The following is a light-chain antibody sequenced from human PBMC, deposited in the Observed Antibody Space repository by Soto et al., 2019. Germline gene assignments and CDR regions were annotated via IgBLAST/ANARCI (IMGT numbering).Light chain of an antibody. CDR2: VNS. Sequence: QSVLTQPPSVSGAPGQRVTISCTGSSSNNGAGYDVHWYQQLPGTAPKLLIYVNSNRPSGVPDRFSGSKSGTSASLAITGLQAEDEADYSCQSYDSSLSGRGVFGTGTKVTVL. V-gene: IGLV1-40*01. CDR3: QSYDSSLSGRGV. CDR1: SSNNGAGYD. J-gene: IGLJ1*01.